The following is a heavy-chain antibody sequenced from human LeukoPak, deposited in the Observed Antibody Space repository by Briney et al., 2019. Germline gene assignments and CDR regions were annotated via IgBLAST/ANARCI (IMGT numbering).Heavy chain of an antibody. CDR2: IGNNGDST. D-gene: IGHD1-26*01. J-gene: IGHJ4*02. V-gene: IGHV3-23*01. Sequence: GGSLTLTCAPPGVTSSRDDWSRGWQAPGKGPEWVSSIGNNGDSTFYADSVKGRFTISRDNSKNTLYLQMNGLRAEDTAVYFCATARHWRGSYYFDYWGQGTLVTVSS. CDR1: GVTSSRDD. CDR3: ATARHWRGSYYFDY.